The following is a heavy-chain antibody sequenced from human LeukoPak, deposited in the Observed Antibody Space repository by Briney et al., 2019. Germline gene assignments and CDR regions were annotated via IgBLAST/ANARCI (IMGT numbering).Heavy chain of an antibody. CDR2: ISSSNGYI. CDR1: GFTFSIYS. Sequence: GGSLRLSCAASGFTFSIYSMNWVRQAPGKGLEWVASISSSNGYIGYRDSVKGRFTISRDIAKNSLLLQMNSLRAEDTAVYYCTRDFQRGIHAYWGQGTLVTVSS. CDR3: TRDFQRGIHAY. V-gene: IGHV3-21*01. J-gene: IGHJ4*02. D-gene: IGHD3-16*01.